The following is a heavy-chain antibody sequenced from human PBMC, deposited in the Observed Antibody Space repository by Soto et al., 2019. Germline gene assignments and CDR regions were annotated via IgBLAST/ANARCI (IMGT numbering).Heavy chain of an antibody. CDR2: INADGTST. V-gene: IGHV3-74*01. J-gene: IGHJ5*02. D-gene: IGHD6-19*01. Sequence: GGSLRLSCAASGFTFSNSWMHWVRQVSGKGLEWVSRINADGTSTSYADSVKGRFTISRDNAENSVYLQMSSLRGEDTAMYYCARYSGWYSYNWFDPWGQGTLVTVSS. CDR3: ARYSGWYSYNWFDP. CDR1: GFTFSNSW.